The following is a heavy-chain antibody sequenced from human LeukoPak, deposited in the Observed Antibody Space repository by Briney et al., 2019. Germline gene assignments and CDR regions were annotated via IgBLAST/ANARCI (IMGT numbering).Heavy chain of an antibody. Sequence: SETLSLTCTVSGGSISGYYWSWIRQPPGKGLESIGYIYTSGSTNYNLSLKSRVAVSVDTSKNQFSLKLSSVTAADTAVYYCARRFNCDSTSCRGSRAFDIWGQGIMVTVSS. CDR2: IYTSGST. CDR3: ARRFNCDSTSCRGSRAFDI. J-gene: IGHJ3*02. V-gene: IGHV4-4*09. D-gene: IGHD2-2*01. CDR1: GGSISGYY.